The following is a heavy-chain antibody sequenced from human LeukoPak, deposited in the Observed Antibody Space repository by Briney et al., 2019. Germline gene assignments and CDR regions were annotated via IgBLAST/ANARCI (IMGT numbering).Heavy chain of an antibody. D-gene: IGHD6-13*01. CDR2: IHSGGST. J-gene: IGHJ4*02. Sequence: PGGSLRLSCAASGFTVSSNYMSWVRQAPGKGLEWVSVIHSGGSTYYADSVKGRFTISRDNAKNSLYLQMNSLRAEDTAVYYCEAAGTDYWGQGTLVTVSS. CDR1: GFTVSSNY. V-gene: IGHV3-53*01. CDR3: EAAGTDY.